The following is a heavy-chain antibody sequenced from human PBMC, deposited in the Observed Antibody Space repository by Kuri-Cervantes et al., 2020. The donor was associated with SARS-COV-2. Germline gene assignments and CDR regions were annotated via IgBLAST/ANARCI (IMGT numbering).Heavy chain of an antibody. D-gene: IGHD3-22*01. CDR1: GYTFTSYG. J-gene: IGHJ6*02. CDR3: AREYYDSSGYYYYYYYGMDV. Sequence: ASVKVSCKASGYTFTSYGISWVRQAPGQRREWMGWINAGNGNTKYSQKFQGRVNITRDTSASTAYMELSSLRSEDTAVYYCAREYYDSSGYYYYYYYGMDVWGQGTTVTVSS. V-gene: IGHV1-3*01. CDR2: INAGNGNT.